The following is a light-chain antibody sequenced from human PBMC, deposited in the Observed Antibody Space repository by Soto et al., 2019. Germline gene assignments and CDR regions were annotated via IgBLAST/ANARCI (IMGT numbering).Light chain of an antibody. CDR3: SSFSSSSTLYV. J-gene: IGLJ1*01. Sequence: QSALTQPASVSGSPGQSITISCTGASSDVGAHNYVSWYQQHPGKAPKLMIFEVSNRPSGVSNRFSGSKSGNMASLTVSGLQAEDEADYYCSSFSSSSTLYVFGTGTKVTVL. CDR1: SSDVGAHNY. V-gene: IGLV2-14*01. CDR2: EVS.